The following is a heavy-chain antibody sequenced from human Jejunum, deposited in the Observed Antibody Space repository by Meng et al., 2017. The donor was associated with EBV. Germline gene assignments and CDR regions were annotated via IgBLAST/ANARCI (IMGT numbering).Heavy chain of an antibody. CDR3: TILSHCDGGICYSYDY. J-gene: IGHJ4*02. CDR1: GYTFTNYG. CDR2: ISAYNGNT. V-gene: IGHV1-18*01. Sequence: QVQLVRSGAEVKEPGASVKVSCKASGYTFTNYGVSWVRQAPGQGLEWMGWISAYNGNTDYAQKLQGRVTMTTDTPTSTAYMELRSLRSDDTAVYYCTILSHCDGGICYSYDYWGQGTLVTVSS. D-gene: IGHD2-15*01.